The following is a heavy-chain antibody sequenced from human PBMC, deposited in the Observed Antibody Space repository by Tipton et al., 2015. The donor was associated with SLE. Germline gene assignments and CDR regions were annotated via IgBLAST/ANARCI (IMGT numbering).Heavy chain of an antibody. V-gene: IGHV4-34*01. J-gene: IGHJ3*02. CDR2: IYHSGST. Sequence: TLSLTCAVYGGSFSGYYWGWIRQPPGKGLEWIGSIYHSGSTYYNPSLKSRVTISVDTSKNQFSLKLSSVTAADTAVYYCASLEGYYDFWSGYYAFDIWGQGTMVTVSS. CDR1: GGSFSGYY. CDR3: ASLEGYYDFWSGYYAFDI. D-gene: IGHD3-3*01.